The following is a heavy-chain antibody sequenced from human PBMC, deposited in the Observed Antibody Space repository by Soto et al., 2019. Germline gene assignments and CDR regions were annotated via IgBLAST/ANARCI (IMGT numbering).Heavy chain of an antibody. D-gene: IGHD3-10*01. CDR3: ARYVLLWFGELLAYFDY. J-gene: IGHJ4*02. Sequence: SGGSLRLSCAASGFTFSSYWMSWVRQAPGKGLEWVANIKQDGSEKYYVDSVKGRFTISRDNAKNSLYLQMNSLRAEDTAVYYCARYVLLWFGELLAYFDYWGQGTLVTVSS. V-gene: IGHV3-7*01. CDR2: IKQDGSEK. CDR1: GFTFSSYW.